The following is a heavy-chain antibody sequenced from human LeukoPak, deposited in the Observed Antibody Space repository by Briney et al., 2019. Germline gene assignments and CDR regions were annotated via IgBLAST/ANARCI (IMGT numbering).Heavy chain of an antibody. CDR2: ISYDGSNK. J-gene: IGHJ4*02. D-gene: IGHD6-19*01. CDR1: GFTFSSYA. CDR3: ARDSWSSGWHPSYYFDY. Sequence: SGGSLRLSCAASGFTFSSYAMHWVRQAPGKGLEWVAVISYDGSNKYYADSVKGRFTISRDNSKNTLYLQMNSLRAEDTAVYYCARDSWSSGWHPSYYFDYWGQGTLVTVSS. V-gene: IGHV3-30*04.